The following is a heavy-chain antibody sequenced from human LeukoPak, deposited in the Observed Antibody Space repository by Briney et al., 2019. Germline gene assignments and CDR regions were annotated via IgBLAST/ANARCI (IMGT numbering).Heavy chain of an antibody. J-gene: IGHJ4*02. CDR1: GYTFTSYY. CDR3: ARDGGSYSADY. D-gene: IGHD1-26*01. CDR2: INPSGGST. Sequence: ASVTVSCKASGYTFTSYYMHWVRQAPGQGLEWMGIINPSGGSTSYAQRFQGRVTMTRDTSTSTVYMELSSLRSEDTAVYFCARDGGSYSADYWGQGTLVTVSS. V-gene: IGHV1-46*01.